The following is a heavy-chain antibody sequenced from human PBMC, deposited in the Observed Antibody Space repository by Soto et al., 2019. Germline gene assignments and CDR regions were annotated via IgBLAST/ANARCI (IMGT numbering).Heavy chain of an antibody. V-gene: IGHV5-51*01. CDR3: AREGYDILTGYYKTYYYYGMDV. CDR1: GYRFTSYW. D-gene: IGHD3-9*01. J-gene: IGHJ6*02. CDR2: IYPGDSDT. Sequence: GESLKISCKGSGYRFTSYWIGWVRQMNGKGLEWMGIIYPGDSDTRYSPSFQGQVTISADKSISTAYLQWSSLKASDTAMYYCAREGYDILTGYYKTYYYYGMDVWGQGTTVTVSS.